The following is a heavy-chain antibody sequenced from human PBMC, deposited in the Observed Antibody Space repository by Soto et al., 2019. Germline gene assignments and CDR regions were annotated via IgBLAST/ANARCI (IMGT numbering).Heavy chain of an antibody. V-gene: IGHV1-18*01. CDR3: ARDEAAHTFDP. CDR2: ISPYNGNT. CDR1: GYTFTSYG. J-gene: IGHJ5*02. Sequence: QVQLVQSGAEVKKPGASVKVSCKASGYTFTSYGISWVRQAPGQGLEWMGWISPYNGNTNYAQKLQGRGTMTTDPSTSTAYMELRGLGSDDTAVYYCARDEAAHTFDPWGQGILVTV. D-gene: IGHD6-13*01.